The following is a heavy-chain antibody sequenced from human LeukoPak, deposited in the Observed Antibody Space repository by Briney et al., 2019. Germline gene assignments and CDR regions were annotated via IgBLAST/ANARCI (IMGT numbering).Heavy chain of an antibody. CDR3: ARNFPGVGCSGGSCYDY. CDR2: MYTSVTT. J-gene: IGHJ4*02. V-gene: IGHV4-4*07. Sequence: PSETLSLTCTVSGGSISSYYWNWIRQPAGKGLEWIGRMYTSVTTNYNPSLQSRVTMSVDTSKNQFSLKLSSVTAADTAVYFCARNFPGVGCSGGSCYDYWGQGTLVTVSS. D-gene: IGHD2-15*01. CDR1: GGSISSYY.